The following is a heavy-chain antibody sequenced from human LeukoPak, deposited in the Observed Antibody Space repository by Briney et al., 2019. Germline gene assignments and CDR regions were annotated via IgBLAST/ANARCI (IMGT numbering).Heavy chain of an antibody. D-gene: IGHD4-11*01. V-gene: IGHV1-69*01. CDR3: ARGGTTVTVTVYYYYMDV. J-gene: IGHJ6*03. Sequence: SVKVSCKASGGTFSSYAISWVRQAPGQGLEWMGGIIPIFGTANYTQKFQGRVTITADESTSTAYMELSSLRSEDTAVYYCARGGTTVTVTVYYYYMDVWGKGTTVTVSS. CDR2: IIPIFGTA. CDR1: GGTFSSYA.